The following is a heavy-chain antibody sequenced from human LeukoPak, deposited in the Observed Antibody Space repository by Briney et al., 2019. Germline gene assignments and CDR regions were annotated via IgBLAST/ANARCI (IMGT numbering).Heavy chain of an antibody. Sequence: ASVTVSCKASGYTFTSYGISWVRQAPGQGLEWMGWISAYNGNTNYAQKLQGRVTITTNTSMSTAYMELRSLRSDDTAVYYCARAPMVRGVAHYNWFDPWGQGTLVTVSS. CDR1: GYTFTSYG. V-gene: IGHV1-18*04. CDR2: ISAYNGNT. CDR3: ARAPMVRGVAHYNWFDP. D-gene: IGHD3-10*01. J-gene: IGHJ5*02.